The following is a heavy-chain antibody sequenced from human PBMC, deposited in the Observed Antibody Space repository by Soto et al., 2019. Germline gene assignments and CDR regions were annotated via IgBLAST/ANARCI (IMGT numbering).Heavy chain of an antibody. V-gene: IGHV3-30*18. J-gene: IGHJ4*02. Sequence: QVQLVESGGGVVQPGRSLRLSCAASGFTFSSYGMHWVRQAPGKGLEWVAVISYDGSNKYYADSVKGRFTISRDNSKNTLYLQMNSLRAEDTAVYYCAKDHLGYSSGHPPITVYWGQGTLVTVSS. CDR3: AKDHLGYSSGHPPITVY. CDR2: ISYDGSNK. CDR1: GFTFSSYG. D-gene: IGHD6-19*01.